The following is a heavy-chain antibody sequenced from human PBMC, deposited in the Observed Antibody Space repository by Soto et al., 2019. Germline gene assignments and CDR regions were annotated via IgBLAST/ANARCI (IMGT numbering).Heavy chain of an antibody. CDR1: GDSISNRSYY. V-gene: IGHV4-39*01. D-gene: IGHD2-21*02. CDR2: IYYSGST. CDR3: ARQRTSVVTQAYFDS. Sequence: SETLSLTCTVTGDSISNRSYYWGWIRQPPGKGLEWIGSIYYSGSTYNNPSLKSRVSMSVDTSKNQFSLKLRSVTAADTALYYCARQRTSVVTQAYFDSWGQGSLVT. J-gene: IGHJ4*02.